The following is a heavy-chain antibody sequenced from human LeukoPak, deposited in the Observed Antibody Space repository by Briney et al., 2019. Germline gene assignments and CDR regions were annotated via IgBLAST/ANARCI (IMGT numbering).Heavy chain of an antibody. V-gene: IGHV1-2*02. J-gene: IGHJ4*02. D-gene: IGHD2-8*01. CDR3: ARDVSPGDCMNGVCPPFGY. Sequence: ASVKVSCKASGYTFTGSFIQWVRQAPGQGLEWMGWINPNSGGTDYAQKFQGRVTLTRDTSISTAYMQLSSLRSDDTAVYYCARDVSPGDCMNGVCPPFGYWGQGTLVTVSS. CDR1: GYTFTGSF. CDR2: INPNSGGT.